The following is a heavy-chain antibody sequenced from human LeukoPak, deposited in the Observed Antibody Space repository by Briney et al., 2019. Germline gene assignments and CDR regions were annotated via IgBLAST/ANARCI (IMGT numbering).Heavy chain of an antibody. CDR1: GFNFSSYN. CDR2: ISSSSSYI. D-gene: IGHD2-2*01. Sequence: GGSLRLSCVASGFNFSSYNMNWVRQAPGKGLEWVSSISSSSSYIYYADSVKGRFTISRDNAKNSLHLQMNSLRAEDTAVYYCARDQYCSSATCYWIRWFDPWGQGTLVTVSS. CDR3: ARDQYCSSATCYWIRWFDP. V-gene: IGHV3-21*01. J-gene: IGHJ5*02.